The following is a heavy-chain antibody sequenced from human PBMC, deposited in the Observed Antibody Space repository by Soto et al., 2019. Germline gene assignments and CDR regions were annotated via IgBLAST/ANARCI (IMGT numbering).Heavy chain of an antibody. V-gene: IGHV4-59*01. D-gene: IGHD3-22*01. CDR3: ARDIGGYYDSSSYAN. CDR1: GGSLSPYY. J-gene: IGHJ4*02. Sequence: SETLSLTCTVSGGSLSPYYWSWIRQPPGRGLEWIGYIYYSGSTNYNPSLKSRVTISVDTSKNQFSLKLSSVTAADTAVYYCARDIGGYYDSSSYANWGQGTLVTVSS. CDR2: IYYSGST.